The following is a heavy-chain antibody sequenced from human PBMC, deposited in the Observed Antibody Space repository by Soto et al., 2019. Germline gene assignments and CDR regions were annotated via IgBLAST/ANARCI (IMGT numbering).Heavy chain of an antibody. CDR2: IIPKFGSA. D-gene: IGHD6-19*01. Sequence: QMQLVQSGAEVKKPGSSVKVSCKASRGTFSSYAINWVRQAPGQGLEWMGGIIPKFGSANYAQKFQGRVTITADESTCTAYMELSSLRSEDTALYYCARAGVLNWFDPWAQGTLVTVSS. CDR3: ARAGVLNWFDP. V-gene: IGHV1-69*01. J-gene: IGHJ5*02. CDR1: RGTFSSYA.